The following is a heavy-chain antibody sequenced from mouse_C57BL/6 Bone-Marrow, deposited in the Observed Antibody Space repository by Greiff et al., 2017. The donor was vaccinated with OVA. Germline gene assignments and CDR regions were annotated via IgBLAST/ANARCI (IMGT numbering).Heavy chain of an antibody. CDR2: ISSGGSYT. CDR3: ARLGKGEAY. Sequence: EVKLVESGGDLVKPGGSLKLSCAASGFTFSSYGMSWVRQTPDKRLEWVATISSGGSYTYYPDSVKGRFTISRDNAKNTLYLQMSGLKSEDTAMYYCARLGKGEAYWGQGTLVTVSA. CDR1: GFTFSSYG. V-gene: IGHV5-6*01. J-gene: IGHJ3*01.